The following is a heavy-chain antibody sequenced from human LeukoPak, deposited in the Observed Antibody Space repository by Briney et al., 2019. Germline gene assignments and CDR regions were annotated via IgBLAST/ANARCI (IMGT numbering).Heavy chain of an antibody. CDR2: INHSGST. CDR1: GGSFSDYY. Sequence: PSETLSLTCAVFGGSFSDYYWTWIRQPPGQGLEWIGEINHSGSTNYNPSLKSRVTMSVDTSKIQFSLKLSSVTAADTAVYYCARGQVVREYWGQGTLVTVSS. J-gene: IGHJ4*02. V-gene: IGHV4-34*01. CDR3: ARGQVVREY. D-gene: IGHD2-15*01.